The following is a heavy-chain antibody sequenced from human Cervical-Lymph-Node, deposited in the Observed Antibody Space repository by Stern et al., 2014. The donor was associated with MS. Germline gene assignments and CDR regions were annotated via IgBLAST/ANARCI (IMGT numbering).Heavy chain of an antibody. J-gene: IGHJ6*02. CDR3: AKDISSGRWEAQYYYGMDV. CDR2: ISWNSGSM. D-gene: IGHD6-19*01. V-gene: IGHV3-9*01. CDR1: RFNFDDYA. Sequence: EVQLVESGGGLVQPGRSLRLSCAGSRFNFDDYAMHWVRQAPGRGLEWGSSISWNSGSMEYADSVKGRFTISRDNAKNSLYLQMDSLRVEDTAIYYCAKDISSGRWEAQYYYGMDVWGQGTTVTVSS.